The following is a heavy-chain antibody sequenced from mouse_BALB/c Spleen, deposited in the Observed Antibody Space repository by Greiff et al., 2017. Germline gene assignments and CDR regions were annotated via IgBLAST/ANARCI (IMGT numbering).Heavy chain of an antibody. V-gene: IGHV5-4*02. J-gene: IGHJ3*01. Sequence: EVQGVESGGGLVKPGGSLNLSCAASGFTFSDYYMYWVRQTPEKRLEWVATISDGGSYTYYPDSVKGRFTISRDNAKNNLYLQMSSLKSEDTAMYYCARTGFAYWGQGTLVTVSA. CDR1: GFTFSDYY. CDR2: ISDGGSYT. CDR3: ARTGFAY.